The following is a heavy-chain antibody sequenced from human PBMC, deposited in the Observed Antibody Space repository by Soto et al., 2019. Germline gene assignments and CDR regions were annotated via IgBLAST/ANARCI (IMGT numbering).Heavy chain of an antibody. CDR2: IIPIFGTA. J-gene: IGHJ6*02. D-gene: IGHD3-3*01. Sequence: QVQLVQSGAEVKKPGSSVKVSCKASGGTFSSYAISWVRQAPGQGLEWMGGIIPIFGTANYAQKFHGRVTITADESKSTAYVELSSLRSEDTAVYYCARNDCWSGYFADYYYYGMDVWGQGTTVTVS. CDR1: GGTFSSYA. CDR3: ARNDCWSGYFADYYYYGMDV. V-gene: IGHV1-69*01.